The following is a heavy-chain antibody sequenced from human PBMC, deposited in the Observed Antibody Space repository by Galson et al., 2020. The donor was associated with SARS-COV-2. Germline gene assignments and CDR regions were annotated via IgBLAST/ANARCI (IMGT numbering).Heavy chain of an antibody. CDR1: GFTFSSYA. V-gene: IGHV3-30-3*01. Sequence: GESLKISCAASGFTFSSYAMHWVRQAPGKGLEWVAVISNDGSNRYYADSVKGRFTISRDNSKNTLYLQMNSLRAEDTAVYYCAREEFYDYVWGSYGLFDYWGQGTLVTVSS. J-gene: IGHJ4*02. D-gene: IGHD3-16*01. CDR3: AREEFYDYVWGSYGLFDY. CDR2: ISNDGSNR.